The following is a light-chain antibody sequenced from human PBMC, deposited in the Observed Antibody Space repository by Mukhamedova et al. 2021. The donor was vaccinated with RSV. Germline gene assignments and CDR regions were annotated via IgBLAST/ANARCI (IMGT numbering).Light chain of an antibody. CDR1: QHINNY. V-gene: IGKV1-33*01. CDR2: DAS. J-gene: IGKJ4*01. Sequence: RVTITCQASQHINNYLCWLQQKPGKAPKLLIYDASKLETGVSSRFSGSGSGTDFTFTITSLQPEDVASYYCQQYHAFPFTFGGGT. CDR3: QQYHAFPFT.